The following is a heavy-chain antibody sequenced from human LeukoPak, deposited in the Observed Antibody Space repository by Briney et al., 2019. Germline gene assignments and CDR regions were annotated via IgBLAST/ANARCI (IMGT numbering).Heavy chain of an antibody. V-gene: IGHV3-23*01. CDR2: ISGSGGST. J-gene: IGHJ3*02. Sequence: GGSLRLSCAASGFTFSSYGMSWVRQAPGKGLEWVSAISGSGGSTYYADSVKGRFTISRDNSKNTLYLQMNSLRAEDTAVYYCTKFFLGRRDYVWESYRYLAFDIWGHGTMVTVSS. D-gene: IGHD3-16*02. CDR1: GFTFSSYG. CDR3: TKFFLGRRDYVWESYRYLAFDI.